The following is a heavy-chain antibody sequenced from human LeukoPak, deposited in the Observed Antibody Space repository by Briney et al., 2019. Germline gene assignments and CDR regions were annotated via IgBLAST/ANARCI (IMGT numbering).Heavy chain of an antibody. V-gene: IGHV4-34*01. CDR1: GGSFSGYY. D-gene: IGHD6-19*01. J-gene: IGHJ5*02. Sequence: SETLSLTCAVYGGSFSGYYWSWIRQPPGKGLEWIGEINHSGSTNYNPSLKSRVTISVDTSKNQFSLKLSSVTAADTAVYYCVRGSLAVALNHNWFDPWGQGTLVTVSS. CDR3: VRGSLAVALNHNWFDP. CDR2: INHSGST.